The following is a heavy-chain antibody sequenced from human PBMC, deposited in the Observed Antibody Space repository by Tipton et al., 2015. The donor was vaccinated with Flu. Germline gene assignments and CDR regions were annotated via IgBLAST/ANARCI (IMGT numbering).Heavy chain of an antibody. Sequence: SLRLSCAASRFTFRTYWMGWVRQAPGKGLEWVANIEPGGSETYYVDSVKGRFTISRDNAKNSLSLQMNTLTAEDTALYYCARWGVEAGLEYWGQGTLVTVSS. D-gene: IGHD1-1*01. CDR3: ARWGVEAGLEY. CDR1: RFTFRTYW. V-gene: IGHV3-7*01. J-gene: IGHJ4*02. CDR2: IEPGGSET.